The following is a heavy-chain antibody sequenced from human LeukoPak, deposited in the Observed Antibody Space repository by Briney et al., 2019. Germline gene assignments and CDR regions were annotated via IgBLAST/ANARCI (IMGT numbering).Heavy chain of an antibody. CDR2: ISSSSSYI. CDR1: GFTFSSYS. Sequence: GGSLRLSCAASGFTFSSYSMNWVRQAPGKGLEWVSSISSSSSYIYYADSVKGRFTISRDNAKNSLYLQMNSLRAEDTAVYYCARGGSGWYRLDYWGQGTLVTVSS. J-gene: IGHJ4*02. D-gene: IGHD6-19*01. V-gene: IGHV3-21*01. CDR3: ARGGSGWYRLDY.